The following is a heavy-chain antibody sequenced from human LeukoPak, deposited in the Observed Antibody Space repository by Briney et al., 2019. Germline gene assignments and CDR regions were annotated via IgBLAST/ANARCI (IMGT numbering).Heavy chain of an antibody. CDR3: ATGLSDLRGYSGYDWNL. Sequence: ASVKVSCKVSGYTLTELSMHWVRQAPGKGLEWMGGFDPEDGETIYAQKFQGRVTIAEDTSTDTAYMELRSLRSEDTAVYYCATGLSDLRGYSGYDWNLWGEGTLVSVSS. CDR2: FDPEDGET. CDR1: GYTLTELS. J-gene: IGHJ4*02. D-gene: IGHD5-12*01. V-gene: IGHV1-24*01.